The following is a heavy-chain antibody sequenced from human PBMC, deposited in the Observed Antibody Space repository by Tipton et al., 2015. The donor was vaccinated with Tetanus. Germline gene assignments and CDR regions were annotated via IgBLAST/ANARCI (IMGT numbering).Heavy chain of an antibody. Sequence: MQLVQSGAEVKKPGESLKISCKTSGYTFTNFWIGWVRQMPGKGLEWMGIIYPGDSRVIYRPSFQGPVTISADKSTTTACLHWSSLQAPDTAMYFCARTGGPFDYWGQGTPITVSS. CDR3: ARTGGPFDY. D-gene: IGHD3-10*01. CDR2: IYPGDSRV. V-gene: IGHV5-51*01. CDR1: GYTFTNFW. J-gene: IGHJ4*02.